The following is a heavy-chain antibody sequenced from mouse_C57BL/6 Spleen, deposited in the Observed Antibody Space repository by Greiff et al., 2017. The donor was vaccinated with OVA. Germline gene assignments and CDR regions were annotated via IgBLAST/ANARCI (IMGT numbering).Heavy chain of an antibody. J-gene: IGHJ2*01. D-gene: IGHD1-1*01. V-gene: IGHV5-17*01. CDR1: GFTFSDYG. CDR3: ARWYYGSSYYFDY. Sequence: EVQLKESGGGLVKPGGSLKLSCAASGFTFSDYGMHWVRQAPEKGLEWVAYISSGSSTIYYADTVKGRFTISRDNAKNTLFLQMTSLRSEDTAMYYCARWYYGSSYYFDYWGQGTTLTVSS. CDR2: ISSGSSTI.